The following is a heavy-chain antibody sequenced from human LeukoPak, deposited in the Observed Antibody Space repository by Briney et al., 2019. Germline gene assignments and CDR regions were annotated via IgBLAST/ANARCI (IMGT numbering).Heavy chain of an antibody. V-gene: IGHV4-39*01. D-gene: IGHD3-3*01. CDR1: GGSISSSSYY. CDR3: ARVPTIFGVDMYYFDY. CDR2: IYYSGST. Sequence: SETLSLTCTVSGGSISSSSYYWGWIRQPPGKGLEWIGSIYYSGSTYYNPSLKSRVTISVDTSKNQFSLKLSSVTAADTAVYYCARVPTIFGVDMYYFDYWGQGNLVTVSS. J-gene: IGHJ4*02.